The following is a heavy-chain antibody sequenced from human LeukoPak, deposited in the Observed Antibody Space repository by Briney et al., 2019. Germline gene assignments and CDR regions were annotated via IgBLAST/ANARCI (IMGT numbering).Heavy chain of an antibody. D-gene: IGHD1-26*01. J-gene: IGHJ4*02. V-gene: IGHV3-66*01. CDR2: IYSGGST. CDR1: GFTFSSYA. Sequence: GGSLRLSCAASGFTFSSYAMSWVRQAPGKGLEWVSVIYSGGSTYYADSVKGRFTISRDNSKNTLYLQMNSLRAEDTAVYYCARGKWELLPYFDYWGQGTLVTVSS. CDR3: ARGKWELLPYFDY.